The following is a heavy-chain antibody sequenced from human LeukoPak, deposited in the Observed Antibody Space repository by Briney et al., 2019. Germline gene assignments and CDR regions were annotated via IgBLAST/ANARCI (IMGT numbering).Heavy chain of an antibody. D-gene: IGHD1-26*01. Sequence: GGSLRLSCAASGFTFSSYSMNWVRQAPGKGLEWVSSISRSSSYIYYADSVKGRFTISRDNAKNSLYLQMNSLRAEDTAVYYCARDRISSGSYYYYYYMDVWGKGTTVTVSS. CDR2: ISRSSSYI. CDR1: GFTFSSYS. V-gene: IGHV3-21*01. J-gene: IGHJ6*03. CDR3: ARDRISSGSYYYYYYMDV.